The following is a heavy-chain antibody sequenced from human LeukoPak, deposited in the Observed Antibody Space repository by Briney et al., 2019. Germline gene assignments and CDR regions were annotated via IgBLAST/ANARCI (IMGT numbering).Heavy chain of an antibody. CDR2: IYSGGVT. V-gene: IGHV3-66*01. Sequence: PGGSLRLSCAASGFTVSSNYMSWVRQAPGKGLEWVSVIYSGGVTFYADSVKVRFTISRDNSKNTLYLQVNSLRAEDTAVYFCAREGVFGGRFDSWGQGTLVTVSS. CDR3: AREGVFGGRFDS. J-gene: IGHJ4*02. D-gene: IGHD4-23*01. CDR1: GFTVSSNY.